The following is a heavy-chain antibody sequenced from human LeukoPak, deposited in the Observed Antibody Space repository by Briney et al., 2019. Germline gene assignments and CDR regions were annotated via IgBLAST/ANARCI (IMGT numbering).Heavy chain of an antibody. J-gene: IGHJ4*02. CDR2: INPNSGGT. D-gene: IGHD3-10*01. CDR3: ARDCGPVRGERAADY. CDR1: GYTFTGYY. Sequence: GASVKVSCKASGYTFTGYYMHWVRQAPGQGLEWMGWINPNSGGTNYAQKFQGRVTMTRDTSISTAYMELSRLRSDDTAVYYCARDCGPVRGERAADYWGQGTLVTVSS. V-gene: IGHV1-2*02.